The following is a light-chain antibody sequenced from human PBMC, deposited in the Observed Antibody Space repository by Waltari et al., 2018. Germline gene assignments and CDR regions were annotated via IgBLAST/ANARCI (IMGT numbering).Light chain of an antibody. V-gene: IGKV3D-15*01. CDR2: GAS. CDR1: QSIRSH. J-gene: IGKJ1*01. Sequence: EIVMTQSPATLSVFPGERATLPCRASQSIRSHLAWYQHKPGQARRLLIYGASARATGIPARFSGSGSGREFTLTISSLQSEDVAVYFCQQYDNWLGTFGQGTKVEIK. CDR3: QQYDNWLGT.